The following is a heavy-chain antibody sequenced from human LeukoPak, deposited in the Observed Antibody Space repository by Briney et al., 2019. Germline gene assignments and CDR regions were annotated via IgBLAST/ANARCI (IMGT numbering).Heavy chain of an antibody. CDR3: ARAQHRGDTMIVVVMQNAFDI. CDR2: ISYDGSNK. CDR1: GFTFSSYA. V-gene: IGHV3-30-3*01. Sequence: GGSLRLSCAASGFTFSSYAMHWVRQAPGKGLEWVAVISYDGSNKYYADSVKGRFTISRDNSKNTLYLQMNSLRAEDTAVYYCARAQHRGDTMIVVVMQNAFDIWGQGTMVTVSS. J-gene: IGHJ3*02. D-gene: IGHD3-22*01.